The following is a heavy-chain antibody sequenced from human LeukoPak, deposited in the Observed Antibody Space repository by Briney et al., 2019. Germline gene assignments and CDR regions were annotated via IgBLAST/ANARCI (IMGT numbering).Heavy chain of an antibody. CDR1: GFTFSDYF. V-gene: IGHV3-11*06. J-gene: IGHJ1*01. Sequence: PGGSLRLSCAASGFTFSDYFMSCVRQAPEKGLEWVSYIGPSSDNINYADSVKGRFTVSRDNAKNSLYLQMNSLRAEDTAVYYCARVNPTNSGFYTYWGQGSLVTVSS. D-gene: IGHD3-22*01. CDR2: IGPSSDNI. CDR3: ARVNPTNSGFYTY.